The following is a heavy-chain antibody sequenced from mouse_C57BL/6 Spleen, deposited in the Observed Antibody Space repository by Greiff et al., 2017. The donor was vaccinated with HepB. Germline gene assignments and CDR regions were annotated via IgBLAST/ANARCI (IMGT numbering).Heavy chain of an antibody. J-gene: IGHJ1*03. CDR1: GYSITSGYY. CDR2: ISYDGSN. CDR3: ARGDDYDPHWYFDV. Sequence: EVQRVESGPGLVKPSQSLSLTCSVTGYSITSGYYWNWIRQFPGNKLEWMGYISYDGSNNYNPSLKNRISITRDTSKNLFFLKLNSVTTEDTATYYGARGDDYDPHWYFDVWGTGTTVTVSS. D-gene: IGHD2-4*01. V-gene: IGHV3-6*01.